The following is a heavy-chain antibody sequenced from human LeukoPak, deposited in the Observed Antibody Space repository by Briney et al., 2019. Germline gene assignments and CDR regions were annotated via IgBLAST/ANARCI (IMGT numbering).Heavy chain of an antibody. CDR2: IYYSGST. D-gene: IGHD5-18*01. CDR3: ARATSAHVDTAMVTHYFDY. Sequence: SETLSLTCTVSGGSVSSYYWSWIRQPPGKGLEWIGYIYYSGSTNYNPSLKSRVTISVDTSKNQFSLKLSSVTAADTAVYYCARATSAHVDTAMVTHYFDYWGQGTLVTVSS. V-gene: IGHV4-59*02. CDR1: GGSVSSYY. J-gene: IGHJ4*02.